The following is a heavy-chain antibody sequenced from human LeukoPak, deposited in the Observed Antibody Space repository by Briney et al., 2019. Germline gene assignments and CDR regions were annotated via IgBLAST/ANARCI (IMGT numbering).Heavy chain of an antibody. CDR1: GYTFTSYY. Sequence: GASVKVSCKASGYTFTSYYMHWVRQAPGQGLEWMGIINPSGGSTSYAQKFQGRVTMTTDTSTSTAYMELRSLRSDDTAVYYCARIYDSSGYESPFDYWGQGTLVTVSS. D-gene: IGHD3-22*01. CDR3: ARIYDSSGYESPFDY. CDR2: INPSGGST. J-gene: IGHJ4*02. V-gene: IGHV1-46*01.